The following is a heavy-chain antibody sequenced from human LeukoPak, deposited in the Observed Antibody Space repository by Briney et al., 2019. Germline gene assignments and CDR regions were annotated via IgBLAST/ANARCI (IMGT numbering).Heavy chain of an antibody. J-gene: IGHJ4*02. CDR3: ARGRAAADDFDL. CDR1: GYTFGSYS. Sequence: ASVKVSCKASGYTFGSYSINGVRQAPGQGLAWLGWVNTYSGDTKYSQKFQGRVTLTTDSSTGTAYMELTRLRSDDTAIYFCARGRAAADDFDLWGQGTPVTVSS. D-gene: IGHD6-13*01. CDR2: VNTYSGDT. V-gene: IGHV1-18*01.